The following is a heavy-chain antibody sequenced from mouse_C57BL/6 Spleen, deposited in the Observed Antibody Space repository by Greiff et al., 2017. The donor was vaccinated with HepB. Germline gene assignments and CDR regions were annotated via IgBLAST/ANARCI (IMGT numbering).Heavy chain of an antibody. D-gene: IGHD1-1*01. J-gene: IGHJ1*03. CDR1: GYTFTSYW. CDR3: ARPLYYGSSYGYFDV. V-gene: IGHV1-64*01. CDR2: IHPNSGST. Sequence: VQLQQSGAELVKPGASVKLSCKASGYTFTSYWMHWVKQRPGQGLEWIGMIHPNSGSTNYNEKFKSKATLTVDKSSSTAYMQLSSLTSEDSAVYYCARPLYYGSSYGYFDVWGTGTTVTVSS.